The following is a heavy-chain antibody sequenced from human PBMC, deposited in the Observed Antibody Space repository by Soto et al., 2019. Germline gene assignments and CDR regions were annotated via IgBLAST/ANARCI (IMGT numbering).Heavy chain of an antibody. V-gene: IGHV3-15*01. D-gene: IGHD3-3*01. Sequence: GGSLRLSCAASGFTFSNAWMSWVRQAPGKGLEWVGRIKSKTDGGTTDYAAPVKGRFTISRDDSKNTLYLQMNSLKTEDTAVYYCTTSPLEDLEWFPDDTFDIWGQGTMVTVSS. CDR2: IKSKTDGGTT. CDR1: GFTFSNAW. CDR3: TTSPLEDLEWFPDDTFDI. J-gene: IGHJ3*02.